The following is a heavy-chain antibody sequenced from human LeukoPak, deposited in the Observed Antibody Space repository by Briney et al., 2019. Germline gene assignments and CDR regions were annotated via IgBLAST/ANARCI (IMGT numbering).Heavy chain of an antibody. D-gene: IGHD1-26*01. J-gene: IGHJ4*02. CDR1: GFTFDDYA. V-gene: IGHV3-9*01. CDR2: ISWNSGSI. Sequence: GRSLRLSCAASGFTFDDYAMHWVRQAPGKGLEWVPGISWNSGSIDYAVSVKGRFTISRDNAKNSLSLQMNSLRPEDTAFYYCAKGTGRYWTFFDYWGQGTLVTVSS. CDR3: AKGTGRYWTFFDY.